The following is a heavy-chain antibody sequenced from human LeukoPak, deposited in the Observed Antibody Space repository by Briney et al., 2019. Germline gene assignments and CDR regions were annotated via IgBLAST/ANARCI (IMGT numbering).Heavy chain of an antibody. CDR2: IFRSGSSI. CDR1: GFTFSSYS. CDR3: VRIRDYYFDN. V-gene: IGHV3-48*02. D-gene: IGHD5-24*01. Sequence: GGSLRLSCAASGFTFSSYSMNWVRQAPGKGPEWVSYIFRSGSSIDYADSVKGRFTVSRDNAKNSLYLQMNSLRDEDTAVYFCVRIRDYYFDNWGQGTLVTASS. J-gene: IGHJ4*02.